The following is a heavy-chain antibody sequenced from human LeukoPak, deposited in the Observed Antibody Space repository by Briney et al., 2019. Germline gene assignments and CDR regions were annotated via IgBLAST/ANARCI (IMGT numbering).Heavy chain of an antibody. V-gene: IGHV3-9*01. CDR2: ISWNSGSI. CDR3: AKDLHCSSTSCYMNYYYYGMDV. CDR1: GFTFDDYA. Sequence: GGSLRLSCAASGFTFDDYAMHWVRQAPGKGLEWVSGISWNSGSIGYADSEKGRFTISRDNAKNSLYLQMNSLRAEDTALYYCAKDLHCSSTSCYMNYYYYGMDVWGQGTTVTVSS. D-gene: IGHD2-2*02. J-gene: IGHJ6*02.